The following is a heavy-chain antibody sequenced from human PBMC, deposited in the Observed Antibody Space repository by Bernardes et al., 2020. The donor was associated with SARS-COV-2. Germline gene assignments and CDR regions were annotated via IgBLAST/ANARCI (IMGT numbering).Heavy chain of an antibody. D-gene: IGHD5-18*01. CDR2: ISTGGSTK. Sequence: GGSLRLSCAASGFTFSSSVMNWVRQAPGMGLEWVSYISTGGSTKYYADSVKGRFTISRDNAKNSLYLQMNSLRAEDTAVYYCAREYTYGFDSWGQGTLVTVSS. CDR1: GFTFSSSV. J-gene: IGHJ4*02. V-gene: IGHV3-48*03. CDR3: AREYTYGFDS.